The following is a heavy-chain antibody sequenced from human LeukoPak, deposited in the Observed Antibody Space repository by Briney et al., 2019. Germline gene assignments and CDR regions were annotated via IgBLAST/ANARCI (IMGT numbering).Heavy chain of an antibody. D-gene: IGHD2-2*01. J-gene: IGHJ4*02. CDR1: GGSISSSTYY. CDR3: ATLRGTSLIGAT. Sequence: SETLSLTCTVSGGSISSSTYYWGWIRQPPGKGLEWIGSIYFSGSTYYNPSLKSRVTTSVDTSKNQFSLKLNSVTAADTAVYYCATLRGTSLIGATWGQGTLVTVSS. CDR2: IYFSGST. V-gene: IGHV4-39*01.